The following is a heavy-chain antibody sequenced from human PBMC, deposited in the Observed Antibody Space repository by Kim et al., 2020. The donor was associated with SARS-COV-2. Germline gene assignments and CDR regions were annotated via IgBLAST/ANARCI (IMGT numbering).Heavy chain of an antibody. CDR2: TYYRSKWYN. CDR1: GDSVSSDSAA. Sequence: SQTLSLTCAISGDSVSSDSAAWNWMRQSPSRGLEWLGRTYYRSKWYNDYAASVKGRITVNPDTSKNQFSLHLSSVTPEDTAIYYCAIDHYYSIDYWGQGTLVTVSS. D-gene: IGHD3-10*01. V-gene: IGHV6-1*01. CDR3: AIDHYYSIDY. J-gene: IGHJ4*02.